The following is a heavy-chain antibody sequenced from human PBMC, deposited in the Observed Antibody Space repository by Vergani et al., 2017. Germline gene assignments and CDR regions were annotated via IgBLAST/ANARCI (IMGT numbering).Heavy chain of an antibody. Sequence: QLQLQESGPRLVKPSETLSLTCSLSGMSISNNNYYWGWIRQPPGKGLEWIGSIYDSGSTYYNPSLKSRVTISVDTSKNQFSLKLSSVTAADTAVYYCARHKINWNAFGYWGQGTLVTVSS. D-gene: IGHD1-1*01. CDR3: ARHKINWNAFGY. V-gene: IGHV4-39*01. CDR1: GMSISNNNYY. CDR2: IYDSGST. J-gene: IGHJ4*02.